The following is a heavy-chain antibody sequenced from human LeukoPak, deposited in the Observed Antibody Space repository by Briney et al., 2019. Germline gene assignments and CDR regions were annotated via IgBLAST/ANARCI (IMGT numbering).Heavy chain of an antibody. CDR1: GFTFSSYE. CDR3: AGDTTGELL. D-gene: IGHD1-26*01. CDR2: ISSSGSTI. V-gene: IGHV3-48*03. Sequence: GGSLRLSCAASGFTFSSYEMSWVRQAPGKGLEWVSYISSSGSTIYYADSVKGRSTISRDNAKNSLYLQMNSLRAEDTAVYYCAGDTTGELLWGQGTLVTVSS. J-gene: IGHJ4*02.